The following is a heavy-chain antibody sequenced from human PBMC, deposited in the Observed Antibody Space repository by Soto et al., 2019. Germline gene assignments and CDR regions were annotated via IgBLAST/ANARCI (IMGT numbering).Heavy chain of an antibody. Sequence: GGSLRLSCAASGFTFSSYAMNWVRQAPGKGLEWVSVISGSGGSTYYADSVKGRFTISRDNSKNTLYLQMNSLRAEDTAVDYCAKRATGTYFDYRGQGTPVTVSS. D-gene: IGHD1-1*01. CDR3: AKRATGTYFDY. CDR2: ISGSGGST. V-gene: IGHV3-23*01. CDR1: GFTFSSYA. J-gene: IGHJ4*02.